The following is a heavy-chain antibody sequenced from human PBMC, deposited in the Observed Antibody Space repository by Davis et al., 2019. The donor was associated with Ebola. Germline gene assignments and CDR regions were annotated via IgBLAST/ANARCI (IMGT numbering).Heavy chain of an antibody. D-gene: IGHD4-11*01. J-gene: IGHJ6*02. CDR2: IIPMFRSP. CDR3: ARGRWDSNTWHGRGYYYYGMDV. Sequence: SVKVSCKSSGDTFSSFTLSWLRQAPGHGLEWMGGIIPMFRSPHYAQKFQDRVTITADESTRTVYMELSSLRSEDTAVYYCARGRWDSNTWHGRGYYYYGMDVWGQGTTVTVSS. CDR1: GDTFSSFT. V-gene: IGHV1-69*13.